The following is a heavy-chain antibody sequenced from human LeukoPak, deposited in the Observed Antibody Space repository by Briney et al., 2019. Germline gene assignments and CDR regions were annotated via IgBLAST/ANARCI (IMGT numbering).Heavy chain of an antibody. D-gene: IGHD3-10*01. Sequence: GGSLRLSCAASGFTVSSNYMSWVRQAPGKGLEWVSVIYSGGSTYYADSVKGRFTISRDNSKNTLYLQMSSLRAEDTAVYYCARSLSRGYGSGSYFDYWGQGTLVTVSS. CDR2: IYSGGST. CDR3: ARSLSRGYGSGSYFDY. J-gene: IGHJ4*02. V-gene: IGHV3-53*01. CDR1: GFTVSSNY.